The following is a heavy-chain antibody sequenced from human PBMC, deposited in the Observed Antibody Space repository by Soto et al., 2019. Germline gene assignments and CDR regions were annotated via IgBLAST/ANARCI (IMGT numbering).Heavy chain of an antibody. V-gene: IGHV3-23*01. CDR2: IKAGGDDT. Sequence: EVQLLGSGGGLVRPGGSLRLSCAASGFTFSSYAMSWVRQTPGKGLEWVSAIKAGGDDTYYADSVKGRFPISRDNSKNILYLQMNSLTGEDTAMYYCKRDVVASSPPGADYWGQGTLVTVSS. CDR3: KRDVVASSPPGADY. CDR1: GFTFSSYA. J-gene: IGHJ4*02. D-gene: IGHD5-12*01.